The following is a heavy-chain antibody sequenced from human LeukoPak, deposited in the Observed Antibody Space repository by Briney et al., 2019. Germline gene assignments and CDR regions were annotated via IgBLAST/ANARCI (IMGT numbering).Heavy chain of an antibody. Sequence: TGGSLRLSCAASGLTFSNYAITWVRRAPGKGLECVSIISGTGDSTYYADSVKGRFTISRDNSKNMVFLQMNSLRVGDTAAYYCAKGHSDYGTGFDQWGQGTLVTVPS. D-gene: IGHD4-17*01. CDR3: AKGHSDYGTGFDQ. J-gene: IGHJ4*02. CDR2: ISGTGDST. V-gene: IGHV3-23*01. CDR1: GLTFSNYA.